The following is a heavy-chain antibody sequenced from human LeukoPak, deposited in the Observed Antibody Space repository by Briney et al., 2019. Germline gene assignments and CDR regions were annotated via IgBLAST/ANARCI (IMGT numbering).Heavy chain of an antibody. D-gene: IGHD5-12*01. CDR1: GGTFSSYA. CDR2: IIPILGIA. CDR3: ARAPFSGRGTFDP. V-gene: IGHV1-69*04. Sequence: SVKVSCKASGGTFSSYAISWVRQAPGQGLEWMGRIIPILGIANYAQKFQGRVTITADKSTSTACMELSSLRSEDTAVYYCARAPFSGRGTFDPWGQGTLVTVSS. J-gene: IGHJ5*02.